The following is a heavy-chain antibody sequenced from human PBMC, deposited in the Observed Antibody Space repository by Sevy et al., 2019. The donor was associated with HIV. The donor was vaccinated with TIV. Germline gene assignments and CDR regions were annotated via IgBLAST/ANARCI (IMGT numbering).Heavy chain of an antibody. D-gene: IGHD1-26*01. J-gene: IGHJ4*02. V-gene: IGHV3-21*01. Sequence: GGSLRLSCAASGFTFSSHSMNWVRQAPGKGLEWVASISSTSSYIYHADSVKGRFTVSRDNAKNSLFLQMNNLRVDDTAVYYCAREAQVVGVDLDFWGQGTLVIVSS. CDR1: GFTFSSHS. CDR3: AREAQVVGVDLDF. CDR2: ISSTSSYI.